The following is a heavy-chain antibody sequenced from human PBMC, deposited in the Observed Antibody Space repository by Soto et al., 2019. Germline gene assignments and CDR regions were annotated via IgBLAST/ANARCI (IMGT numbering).Heavy chain of an antibody. CDR2: MYHSGST. J-gene: IGHJ4*02. V-gene: IGHV4-30-4*01. Sequence: KTSETLSLTCTVSGGSISSDDDYWSWIRQPPGKGLEWIGYMYHSGSTYYNPSLESRVTMSVDKSKNQFSLNLSVVTAADTAVYYCARWTNDIWSNNRQFFDSWGQGILVTVSS. D-gene: IGHD3-3*01. CDR3: ARWTNDIWSNNRQFFDS. CDR1: GGSISSDDDY.